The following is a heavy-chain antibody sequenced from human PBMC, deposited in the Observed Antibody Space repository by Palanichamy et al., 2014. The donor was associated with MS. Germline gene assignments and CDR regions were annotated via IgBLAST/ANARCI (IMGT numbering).Heavy chain of an antibody. J-gene: IGHJ4*02. Sequence: GLEWMGWMNPNSGNTGYAQKFQGRVTMTRNTSTGTTYMELSSLRSEDTAVYYCARTYGHSSSWHDYWGQGTLVTVST. V-gene: IGHV1-8*01. D-gene: IGHD6-13*01. CDR2: MNPNSGNT. CDR3: ARTYGHSSSWHDY.